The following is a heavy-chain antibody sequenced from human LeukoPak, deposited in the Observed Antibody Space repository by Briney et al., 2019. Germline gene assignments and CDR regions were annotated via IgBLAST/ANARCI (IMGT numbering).Heavy chain of an antibody. CDR2: ITPSGGST. CDR1: GYTFTSYY. D-gene: IGHD3-10*01. V-gene: IGHV1-46*01. CDR3: ARDPYGSGSSPYYGMDV. Sequence: ASVKVSCKASGYTFTSYYMHWVRQAPGQGLEWMGIITPSGGSTSYAQKFQGRVTMTRDTSTSTVYMELSSLRSEDTAVYYCARDPYGSGSSPYYGMDVWGKGTTVTVSS. J-gene: IGHJ6*04.